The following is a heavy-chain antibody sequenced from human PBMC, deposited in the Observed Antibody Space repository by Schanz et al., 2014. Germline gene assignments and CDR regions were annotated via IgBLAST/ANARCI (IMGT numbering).Heavy chain of an antibody. Sequence: EVQLLESGGGLVQPGGSLRLSCAASGFSFSSYAINWVRQAPGKGLEWVSGISGSGASTYYADSVKGRFTISRDNSNKTVDLQMNSLRAEDTAVYYCARGGPAYYFDDWGQGTLVTVSS. J-gene: IGHJ4*02. CDR2: ISGSGAST. CDR1: GFSFSSYA. CDR3: ARGGPAYYFDD. V-gene: IGHV3-23*01.